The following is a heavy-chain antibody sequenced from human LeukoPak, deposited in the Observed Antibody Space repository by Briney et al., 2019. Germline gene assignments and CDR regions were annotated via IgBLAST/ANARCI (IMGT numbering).Heavy chain of an antibody. Sequence: SETLSLTCTVSGGSISSYYWSWIRQPPGKGLEWIGYIYYSGSTNYNPSLKSRVTISVDTSKNQFSLKLSSVTAADTAVHYCARAGGYFDYWGQGTLVTVSS. D-gene: IGHD3-16*01. V-gene: IGHV4-59*01. CDR1: GGSISSYY. CDR3: ARAGGYFDY. J-gene: IGHJ4*02. CDR2: IYYSGST.